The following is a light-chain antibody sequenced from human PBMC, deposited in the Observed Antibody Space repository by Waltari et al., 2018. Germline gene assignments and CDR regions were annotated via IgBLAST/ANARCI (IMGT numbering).Light chain of an antibody. CDR2: GAS. CDR3: QQYKNWPPLT. Sequence: EIVMTQSPATLSVSPGERATLPCRASQSINNNLAWYQQKPGQAPRLLIYGASTRATGVPGRFSGSGSGTEFALTISSLQFEDFAVYYCQQYKNWPPLTFGGGTKVEIK. J-gene: IGKJ4*01. V-gene: IGKV3-15*01. CDR1: QSINNN.